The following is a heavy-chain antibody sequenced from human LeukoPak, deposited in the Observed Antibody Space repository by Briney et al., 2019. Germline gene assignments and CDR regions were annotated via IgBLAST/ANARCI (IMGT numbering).Heavy chain of an antibody. D-gene: IGHD3-3*01. CDR1: GFTFNSYT. V-gene: IGHV3-21*01. J-gene: IGHJ4*02. CDR2: ISSGSIHI. CDR3: TKDRGFLEYLPGNFDY. Sequence: GGSLRLSCAASGFTFNSYTMNWVRQAPGKGLEWFSSISSGSIHINYADSLKGRFTISRDNAKNSLYLQMNSLRAEDTAVYYCTKDRGFLEYLPGNFDYWGQGTLVTVSS.